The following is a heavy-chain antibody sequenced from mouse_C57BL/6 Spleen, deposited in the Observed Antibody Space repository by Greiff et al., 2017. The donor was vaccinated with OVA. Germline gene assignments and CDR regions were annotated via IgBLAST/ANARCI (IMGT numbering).Heavy chain of an antibody. V-gene: IGHV1-52*01. D-gene: IGHD2-13*01. CDR3: ERDGDCANDY. J-gene: IGHJ4*01. Sequence: QVQLQQPGAELVRPGSSVKLSCKASGYTFTSYWMHWVKQRPIQGLEWIGNIDPSDSETHYTQKFKDKATLTVDKSSSTAYMQLSSLTSEDSAVDYCERDGDCANDYWGKGTSVTVSS. CDR1: GYTFTSYW. CDR2: IDPSDSET.